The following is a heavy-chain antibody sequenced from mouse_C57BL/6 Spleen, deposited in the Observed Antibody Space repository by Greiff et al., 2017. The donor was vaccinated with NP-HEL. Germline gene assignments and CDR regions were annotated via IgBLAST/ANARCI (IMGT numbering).Heavy chain of an antibody. D-gene: IGHD1-1*01. V-gene: IGHV5-6*02. Sequence: EVKVVESGGDLVKPGGSLKLSCAASGFTFSSYGMSWVRQTPDKRLEWVATISSGGSYTYYPDSVKGRFTISRDNAKNTLYLQMSSLKSEDTAMYYCARRAVADAMDYWGQGTSVTVSS. CDR3: ARRAVADAMDY. CDR2: ISSGGSYT. J-gene: IGHJ4*01. CDR1: GFTFSSYG.